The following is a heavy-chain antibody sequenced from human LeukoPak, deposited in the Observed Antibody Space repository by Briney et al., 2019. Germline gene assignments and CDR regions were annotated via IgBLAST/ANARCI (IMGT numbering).Heavy chain of an antibody. J-gene: IGHJ5*02. CDR3: ARSPTRYDSSRYYYRYWFDP. CDR2: IIPIFGTA. D-gene: IGHD3-22*01. V-gene: IGHV1-69*05. CDR1: GGTFSSYA. Sequence: ASVKVSCKASGGTFSSYAISWVRQAPGQGLEWMGGIIPIFGTANYAQKFQGRVTITTDESTSTAYMELSSLRSEDTAVYYCARSPTRYDSSRYYYRYWFDPWGQGTLVTVSS.